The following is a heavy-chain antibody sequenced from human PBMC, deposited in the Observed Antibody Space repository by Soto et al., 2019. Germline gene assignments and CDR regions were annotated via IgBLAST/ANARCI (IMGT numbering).Heavy chain of an antibody. CDR2: ISAYNGNT. Sequence: QVQLVQSGAEVKKPGASVKVSCKASGYTFTSYGISWVRQAPGQGLEWMGWISAYNGNTNYAQKLQGRVTMTTDTSTSTAYMELRSLRFDDTAVYYCARLTYYDFWSGYLTPYYYYGMDVWGQGTTVTVSS. J-gene: IGHJ6*02. CDR3: ARLTYYDFWSGYLTPYYYYGMDV. V-gene: IGHV1-18*01. D-gene: IGHD3-3*01. CDR1: GYTFTSYG.